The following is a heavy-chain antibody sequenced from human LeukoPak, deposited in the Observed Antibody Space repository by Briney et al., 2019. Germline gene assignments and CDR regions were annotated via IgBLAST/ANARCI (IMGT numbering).Heavy chain of an antibody. Sequence: SETLSLTCTVSGYSISSGYYWGWIRQPPGKGLEWIGSIYHSGSTYYNPSLKSRVTISVDTSKNQFSLKLSSVTAADTAVYYCARVHCSSTSCYGSLGLWFDPWGQGTLVTVSS. V-gene: IGHV4-38-2*02. CDR1: GYSISSGYY. CDR2: IYHSGST. CDR3: ARVHCSSTSCYGSLGLWFDP. D-gene: IGHD2-2*01. J-gene: IGHJ5*02.